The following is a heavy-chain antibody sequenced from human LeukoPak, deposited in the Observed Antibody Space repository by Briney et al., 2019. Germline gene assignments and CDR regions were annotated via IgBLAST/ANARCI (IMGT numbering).Heavy chain of an antibody. V-gene: IGHV3-21*01. Sequence: GGSLRLSCAASGFTFSSYSMNWVRQAPGKGLEWVSSISSSSSYIYYADSVKGRFTISRDDAKNSLYLQMNSLRAEDTAVYYCARGGYYGSGSYYNWFDPWGQGTLVTVSS. CDR3: ARGGYYGSGSYYNWFDP. J-gene: IGHJ5*02. CDR2: ISSSSSYI. D-gene: IGHD3-10*01. CDR1: GFTFSSYS.